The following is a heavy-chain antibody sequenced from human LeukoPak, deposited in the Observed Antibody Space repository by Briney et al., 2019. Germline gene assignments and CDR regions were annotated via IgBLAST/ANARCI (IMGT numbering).Heavy chain of an antibody. CDR1: GYTFTSYD. CDR3: ARALPPHITMVRGVIGYVAYGMDV. V-gene: IGHV1-8*01. D-gene: IGHD3-10*01. Sequence: GASVKVSCKASGYTFTSYDINWVRQATGQGLEWMGWMNPNSGNTGYAQKFQGRVTMPRNTSISTAYMELSSLRSEDTAVYYCARALPPHITMVRGVIGYVAYGMDVWGQGTTVTVSS. CDR2: MNPNSGNT. J-gene: IGHJ6*02.